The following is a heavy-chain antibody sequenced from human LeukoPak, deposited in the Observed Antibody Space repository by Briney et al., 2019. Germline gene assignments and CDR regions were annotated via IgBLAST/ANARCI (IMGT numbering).Heavy chain of an antibody. CDR3: ARGDGSGSYRDTFDY. V-gene: IGHV3-74*01. Sequence: GGSLRLSFAASGFPFSSYWMHWVRPAPGKGLVWVSRINTDGSTTNYADSVKGRFTVSRDNAKNTLYLQMNSLRAEDTAMYYCARGDGSGSYRDTFDYWGRGTLVTVSS. CDR1: GFPFSSYW. CDR2: INTDGSTT. J-gene: IGHJ4*02. D-gene: IGHD3-10*01.